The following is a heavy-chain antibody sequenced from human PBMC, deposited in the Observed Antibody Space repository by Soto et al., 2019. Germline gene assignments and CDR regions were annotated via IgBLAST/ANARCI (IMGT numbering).Heavy chain of an antibody. Sequence: SVKVSCKASGGTFSSYAISWVRQAPGQGLEWMGGIIPIFGTANYAQKIQGRVTITADESTSTAYMELSSLRSEDTAVYYCARGVATRYYYYGMDVWGQGTTVTVSS. CDR3: ARGVATRYYYYGMDV. J-gene: IGHJ6*02. D-gene: IGHD5-12*01. CDR1: GGTFSSYA. V-gene: IGHV1-69*13. CDR2: IIPIFGTA.